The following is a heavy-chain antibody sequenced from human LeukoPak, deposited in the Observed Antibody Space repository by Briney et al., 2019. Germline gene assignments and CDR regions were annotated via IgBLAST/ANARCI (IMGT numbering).Heavy chain of an antibody. CDR2: IRYDGSNK. CDR3: ARGDGYTYSLDY. CDR1: GFTFSSYG. J-gene: IGHJ4*02. Sequence: GGSLRLSCAASGFTFSSYGMHWVRQAPGKGLEWVAFIRYDGSNKYYADSVKGRFTISRDNSKNTLYLQMNSLRAEDTAVYYCARGDGYTYSLDYWGQGTLVTVSS. D-gene: IGHD5-24*01. V-gene: IGHV3-30*02.